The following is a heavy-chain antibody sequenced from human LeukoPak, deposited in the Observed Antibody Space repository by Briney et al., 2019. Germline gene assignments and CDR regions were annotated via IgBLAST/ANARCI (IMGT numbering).Heavy chain of an antibody. V-gene: IGHV3-7*01. CDR2: IKQDGNEK. CDR3: ASQHCSSTTCYTDAFDI. D-gene: IGHD2-2*02. Sequence: GGSLRLSCAASGFTFSRYWMSWVRQTPGKGLEWVANIKQDGNEKYYVDSVKGRFAISRGNAKNSLYLQMSSLRAEDTAVYYCASQHCSSTTCYTDAFDIWGQGTMVTVSS. CDR1: GFTFSRYW. J-gene: IGHJ3*02.